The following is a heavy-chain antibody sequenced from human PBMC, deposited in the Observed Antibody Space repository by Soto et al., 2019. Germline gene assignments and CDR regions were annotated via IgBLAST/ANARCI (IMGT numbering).Heavy chain of an antibody. D-gene: IGHD3-10*01. CDR2: ISYDGSNK. Sequence: ESGGGVVQPGRSLRLSCAASGFTFSSYGMHWVRQAPGKGLEWVAVISYDGSNKYYADAVKGRFTISRDNSKNTLYLQMNSLRAEDTAVYYCAKGHLGFGEFGRDVWGQGTTVTVSS. J-gene: IGHJ6*02. CDR1: GFTFSSYG. CDR3: AKGHLGFGEFGRDV. V-gene: IGHV3-30*18.